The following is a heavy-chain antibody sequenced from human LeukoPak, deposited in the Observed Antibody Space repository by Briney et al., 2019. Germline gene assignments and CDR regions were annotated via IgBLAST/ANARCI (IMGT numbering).Heavy chain of an antibody. CDR2: IIPILGIA. V-gene: IGHV1-69*04. CDR1: GGTFSSYD. J-gene: IGHJ6*02. D-gene: IGHD4-17*01. CDR3: ARDGLYGGNSVYYYGMDV. Sequence: ASVKVSCKASGGTFSSYDISWVRQAPGQGLEWMGRIIPILGIANYAQKFQGRVTITADKSTSTAYMELSSLRSEDTAVYYCARDGLYGGNSVYYYGMDVWGQGTTVTVSS.